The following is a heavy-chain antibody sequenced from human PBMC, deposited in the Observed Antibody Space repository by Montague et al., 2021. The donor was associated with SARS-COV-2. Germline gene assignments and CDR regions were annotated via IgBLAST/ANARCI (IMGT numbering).Heavy chain of an antibody. Sequence: TLSLTCTVSGGSISSGSYYWSWIRQPAGKGLEWIGRIDTSGXTXYXXXXKXRVTISVDTSKNQFSLKLSSVTAADTAVYYCAREGGITIFGVVILYYFDYWGQGTLVTVSS. J-gene: IGHJ4*02. V-gene: IGHV4-61*02. D-gene: IGHD3-3*01. CDR2: IDTSGXT. CDR1: GGSISSGSYY. CDR3: AREGGITIFGVVILYYFDY.